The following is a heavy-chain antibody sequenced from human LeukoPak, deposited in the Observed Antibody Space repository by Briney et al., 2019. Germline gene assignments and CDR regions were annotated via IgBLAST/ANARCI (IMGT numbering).Heavy chain of an antibody. CDR1: GYTFTSYS. CDR3: ARPSHMDV. V-gene: IGHV1-46*01. Sequence: ASVKVSCKASGYTFTSYSMHWVRQAPGQGLEWMGIINTRCGSTSYEQRFQGRVTMTTDTSTSTVYMELSSMGSEDTAVYYCARPSHMDVWGKGTTVTVSS. CDR2: INTRCGST. J-gene: IGHJ6*04.